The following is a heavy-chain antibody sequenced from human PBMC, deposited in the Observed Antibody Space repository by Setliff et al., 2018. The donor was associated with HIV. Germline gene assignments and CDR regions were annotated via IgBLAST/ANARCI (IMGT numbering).Heavy chain of an antibody. V-gene: IGHV4-34*01. Sequence: PSETLSLTCAVYGGSFSSYYWSWIRQPPGKGLEWIGEINHSGSINYNPSLKSRVTISVDTSKNQFSLKLTSVTAADTAVFYCARVSRYCSGISCYSFSYDYYMDVWGKGTTVTVSS. J-gene: IGHJ6*03. D-gene: IGHD2-15*01. CDR3: ARVSRYCSGISCYSFSYDYYMDV. CDR1: GGSFSSYY. CDR2: INHSGSI.